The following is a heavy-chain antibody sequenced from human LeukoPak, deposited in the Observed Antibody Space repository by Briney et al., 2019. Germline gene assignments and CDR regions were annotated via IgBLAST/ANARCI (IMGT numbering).Heavy chain of an antibody. CDR2: INPNSGDT. Sequence: AASVKVSCKASGYTFTDDYMHWVRQAPGQGLEWMGWINPNSGDTNYAQKFQGRVTMTRDTSINTAYMDLSRLRFDDTAVYYCAIEAHGSGSYYPDYWGQGTLVTVSS. CDR3: AIEAHGSGSYYPDY. CDR1: GYTFTDDY. V-gene: IGHV1-2*02. J-gene: IGHJ4*02. D-gene: IGHD3-10*01.